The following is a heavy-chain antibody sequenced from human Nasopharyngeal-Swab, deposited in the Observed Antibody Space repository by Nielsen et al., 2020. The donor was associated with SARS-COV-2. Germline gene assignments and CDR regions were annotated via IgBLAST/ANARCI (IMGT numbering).Heavy chain of an antibody. CDR2: VHFSGTT. CDR1: GGSIGYYY. Sequence: SETLSLTCIVSGGSIGYYYWSWIRQPPGMGLEWIGYVHFSGTTNYNPSLKSRVTISLDTSRNQFSLELKSVTAADTAMYYCARTSDYIGPDSWGQGTLVTVSS. V-gene: IGHV4-59*01. D-gene: IGHD3-16*01. CDR3: ARTSDYIGPDS. J-gene: IGHJ5*01.